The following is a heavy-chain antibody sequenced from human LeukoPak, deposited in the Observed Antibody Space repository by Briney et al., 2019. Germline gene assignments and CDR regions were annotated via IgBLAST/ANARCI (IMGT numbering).Heavy chain of an antibody. CDR2: ISYDGSNK. J-gene: IGHJ4*02. CDR1: GFTFSSYA. Sequence: GRSLRLSCAASGFTFSSYAMHWVRQAPGKGLEWVAVISYDGSNKYYADSVKGRFTISRDNSKNTLYLQMNSLRAEDTAVYYCASKAAAGLFDYWGQGTLVTASS. V-gene: IGHV3-30*01. CDR3: ASKAAAGLFDY. D-gene: IGHD6-13*01.